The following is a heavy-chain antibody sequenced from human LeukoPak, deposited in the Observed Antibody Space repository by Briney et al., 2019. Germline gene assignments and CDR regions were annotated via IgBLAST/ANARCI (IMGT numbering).Heavy chain of an antibody. J-gene: IGHJ4*02. CDR1: GFTFSSYE. D-gene: IGHD2-2*01. CDR3: ARDHGCSSTSCYDDVY. CDR2: ISSSGSTI. V-gene: IGHV3-48*03. Sequence: GGSLRLSCAASGFTFSSYEMNWVRQAPGKGLEWFSYISSSGSTIYYADSVKGRFTISRDNAKNSLYLQMNSLRAEDTAVYYCARDHGCSSTSCYDDVYWGQGTLVTVSS.